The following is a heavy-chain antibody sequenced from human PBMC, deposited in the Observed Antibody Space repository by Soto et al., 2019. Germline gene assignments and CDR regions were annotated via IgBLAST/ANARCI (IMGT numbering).Heavy chain of an antibody. Sequence: GASVKVSCKASGYTFTIYYMHWVRQAPGQGLEWMGIINPSGGSTSYAQKFQGRVTMTRDTSTSTVYMELSSLRSEDSAVYCCARVRVSSRGFDYWGQGTLVTVSS. CDR2: INPSGGST. J-gene: IGHJ4*02. D-gene: IGHD3-10*01. V-gene: IGHV1-46*01. CDR1: GYTFTIYY. CDR3: ARVRVSSRGFDY.